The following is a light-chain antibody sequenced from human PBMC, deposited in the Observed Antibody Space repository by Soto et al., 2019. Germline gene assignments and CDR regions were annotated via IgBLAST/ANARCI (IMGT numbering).Light chain of an antibody. CDR3: SSYAGGDSPVL. V-gene: IGLV2-8*01. CDR2: EVS. Sequence: QSVLTQPPSASGSPGQSVSMSCTGSSSDLGNHNFVSWYQQHPGKAPKLMIYEVSKRPSGVPDRFSASKTGNTASLTVSGLQAEDEADYYCSSYAGGDSPVLFGGGTKVTVL. CDR1: SSDLGNHNF. J-gene: IGLJ3*02.